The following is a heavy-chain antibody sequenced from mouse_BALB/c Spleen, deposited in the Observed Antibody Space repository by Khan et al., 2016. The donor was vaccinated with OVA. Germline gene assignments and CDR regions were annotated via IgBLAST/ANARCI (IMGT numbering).Heavy chain of an antibody. CDR3: ASHLTGSFAY. Sequence: EVELVESGGDLVKPGGSLKLSCAASGFTFSSYSMSWVRQTPDKRLEWVATISNGGDYTYYPDSVKGRFTISRDNAKNTLYLQMSSLKSEDTAMYYCASHLTGSFAYWGQGTLVTVSA. CDR1: GFTFSSYS. D-gene: IGHD4-1*01. CDR2: ISNGGDYT. V-gene: IGHV5-6*01. J-gene: IGHJ3*01.